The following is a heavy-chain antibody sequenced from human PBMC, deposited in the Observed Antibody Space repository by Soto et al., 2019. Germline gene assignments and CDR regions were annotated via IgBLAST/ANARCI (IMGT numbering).Heavy chain of an antibody. Sequence: QVHLVQSGAEVKKPGASVKVSCKASGYSFTDYYMHWVRQAPGQGLEWMGWINTKTGGTNYAQRVRGRVTMTGDTSINTAYMELSRLRSDATAVYYCARVGPTGWFDPWGQGTVVTVSS. CDR1: GYSFTDYY. CDR2: INTKTGGT. V-gene: IGHV1-2*02. J-gene: IGHJ5*02. CDR3: ARVGPTGWFDP.